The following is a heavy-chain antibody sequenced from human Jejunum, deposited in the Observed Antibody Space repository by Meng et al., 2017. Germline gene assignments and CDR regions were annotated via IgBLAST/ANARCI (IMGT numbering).Heavy chain of an antibody. J-gene: IGHJ5*02. CDR3: ARDLLDPNIAATGWFDP. CDR1: GGAISNNNW. Sequence: VQLQGAGPGLVKPSGTLSLTGAVSGGAISNNNWWSWVRQPPGKGLEWIGEISHTGRINYNPSLKSRVTMSLDKSKNQFSLDLTSVTGADTAVYYCARDLLDPNIAATGWFDPWGQGTLVTVSS. D-gene: IGHD2/OR15-2a*01. CDR2: ISHTGRI. V-gene: IGHV4-4*02.